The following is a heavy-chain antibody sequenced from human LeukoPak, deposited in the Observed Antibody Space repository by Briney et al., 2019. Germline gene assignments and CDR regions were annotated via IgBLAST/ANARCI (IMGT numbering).Heavy chain of an antibody. CDR1: GFTFSSYA. Sequence: PGGSPRLSCAASGFTFSSYAMSWVRQAPGKGLEWVSAISGSGGGTYYADSVKGRFTISRDNSKNTLYLQMNSLRAEDTAVYYCAHVAGWAAAGTYYFDYWGQGTLVTVSS. V-gene: IGHV3-23*01. CDR2: ISGSGGGT. J-gene: IGHJ4*02. D-gene: IGHD6-13*01. CDR3: AHVAGWAAAGTYYFDY.